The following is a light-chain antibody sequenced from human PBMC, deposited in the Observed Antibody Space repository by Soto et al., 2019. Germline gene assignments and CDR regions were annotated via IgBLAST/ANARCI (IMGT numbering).Light chain of an antibody. CDR3: QQYDKWPPFT. V-gene: IGKV3D-15*01. J-gene: IGKJ4*01. Sequence: EIVMTQSPATLSVSPGERATLSCRASHSVINNLAWYQQKPGRAPRLLIFGASTRATGIPARFSGSGSGTEFTLTISSLQSEDFAVYYCQQYDKWPPFTFGGGTRWIS. CDR2: GAS. CDR1: HSVINN.